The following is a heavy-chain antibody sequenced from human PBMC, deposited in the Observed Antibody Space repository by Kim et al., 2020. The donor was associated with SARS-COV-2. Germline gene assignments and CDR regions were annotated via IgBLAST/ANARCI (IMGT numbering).Heavy chain of an antibody. CDR1: GYTFTSYA. CDR2: INAGNGNT. V-gene: IGHV1-3*01. D-gene: IGHD3-10*01. CDR3: ARELSVYYGSGSPLYYYYGMDV. Sequence: ASVKVSCKASGYTFTSYAMHWVRQAPGQRLEWMGWINAGNGNTKYSQKFQGRVTITRDTSASIAYMELSSLRSEDTAVYYCARELSVYYGSGSPLYYYYGMDVWGQGTTVTVSS. J-gene: IGHJ6*02.